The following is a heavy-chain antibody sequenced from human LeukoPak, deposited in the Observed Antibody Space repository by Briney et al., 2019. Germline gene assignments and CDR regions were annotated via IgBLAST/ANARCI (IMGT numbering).Heavy chain of an antibody. CDR1: GGSISSGDYY. V-gene: IGHV4-30-4*01. J-gene: IGHJ3*02. D-gene: IGHD2-2*01. CDR3: ARGCGSTSCYDFDI. CDR2: IYYSGST. Sequence: PSQTLSLTCTVSGGSISSGDYYWSWIRQPPGKGLEWIGYIYYSGSTYYNPSLKSRVTISVDTSENQFSLKLSSVTAADTAVYYCARGCGSTSCYDFDIWGQGTMVTVSS.